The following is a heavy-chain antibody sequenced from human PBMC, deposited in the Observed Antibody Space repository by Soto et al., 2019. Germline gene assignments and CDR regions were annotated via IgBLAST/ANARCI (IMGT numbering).Heavy chain of an antibody. J-gene: IGHJ5*02. CDR2: ISYDGSNK. V-gene: IGHV3-30*18. D-gene: IGHD2-8*01. Sequence: GGSLRLSCAASGFTFSSYGMHWVRQAPGKGLEWVAVISYDGSNKYYADSVKGRFTISRDNSKNTLYLQMNSLRAEDTAVYYYAKDPNQWCMLSGCSQTSPWFDPWGQGTLVTVSS. CDR3: AKDPNQWCMLSGCSQTSPWFDP. CDR1: GFTFSSYG.